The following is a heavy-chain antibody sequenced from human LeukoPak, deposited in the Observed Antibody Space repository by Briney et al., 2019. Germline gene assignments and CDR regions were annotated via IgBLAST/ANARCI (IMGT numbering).Heavy chain of an antibody. V-gene: IGHV1-69*04. D-gene: IGHD2-15*01. Sequence: GASVKVSCKASGGTFSSYAISWVRQAPGQGLEWMGRIIPILGIANYAQKFQGRVTITADKSTSTAYMELSSLRSEDTAVYYCAILVGGVDAFDIWGQGTMVTVSS. CDR3: AILVGGVDAFDI. J-gene: IGHJ3*02. CDR2: IIPILGIA. CDR1: GGTFSSYA.